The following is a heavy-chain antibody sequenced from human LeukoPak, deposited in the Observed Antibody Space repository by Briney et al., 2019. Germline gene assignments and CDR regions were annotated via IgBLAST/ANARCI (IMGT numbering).Heavy chain of an antibody. CDR3: ARAQEGCSRASCYLEP. J-gene: IGHJ5*02. CDR2: IYSGGST. D-gene: IGHD2-2*01. V-gene: IGHV3-53*01. CDR1: GFTVSSNY. Sequence: GGSLRLSCAASGFTVSSNYMSWVRQAPGKGLEWVSVIYSGGSTYYADSVKGRFTISRDNSKNTLYLQMNSLRAEDTAVYYCARAQEGCSRASCYLEPWGQGTLVTVSS.